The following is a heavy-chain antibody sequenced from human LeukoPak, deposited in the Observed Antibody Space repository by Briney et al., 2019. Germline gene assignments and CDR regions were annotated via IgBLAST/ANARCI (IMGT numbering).Heavy chain of an antibody. V-gene: IGHV3-7*01. D-gene: IGHD3-10*01. Sequence: GGSLRLPCAASGFTFSSYWMSWVRQAPGKGLEWVANIKQDGSEKYYVDSVKGRFTISKDNAKNSLFLQMNSLRAEDTAVYYCARDLSRSFSMIRGLIQHREFDFWGRGTLVTVSS. CDR3: ARDLSRSFSMIRGLIQHREFDF. J-gene: IGHJ4*02. CDR1: GFTFSSYW. CDR2: IKQDGSEK.